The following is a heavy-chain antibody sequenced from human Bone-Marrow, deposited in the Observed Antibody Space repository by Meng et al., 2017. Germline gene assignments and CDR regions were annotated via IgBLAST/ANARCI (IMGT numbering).Heavy chain of an antibody. D-gene: IGHD3-16*02. CDR3: AKEAFGFGGVIVTYYYGMDV. CDR1: GFSFSSYA. J-gene: IGHJ6*02. Sequence: GGSLRLSCAASGFSFSSYAMSWVRRAPGKGLEWLAALSGGGFTTYYADSVKGRFTISRDNSKNTLYLQMNSLRAEDTAVYYCAKEAFGFGGVIVTYYYGMDVWGQGTTVTVSS. V-gene: IGHV3-23*01. CDR2: LSGGGFTT.